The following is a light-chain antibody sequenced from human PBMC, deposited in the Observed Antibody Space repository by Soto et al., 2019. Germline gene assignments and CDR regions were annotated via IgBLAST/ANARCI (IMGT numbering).Light chain of an antibody. V-gene: IGLV2-8*01. CDR3: SSYAGSNNLGV. CDR2: EVS. J-gene: IGLJ3*02. CDR1: SSDVGGYNY. Sequence: QSALTQPPSASGSRGQSVTISCTGTSSDVGGYNYVSWYQQHPGKAPKLMIYEVSKRPSGVPDRFSGSKSGNTAPLTVSGLQPEDEADYYCSSYAGSNNLGVFGGGTKVTVL.